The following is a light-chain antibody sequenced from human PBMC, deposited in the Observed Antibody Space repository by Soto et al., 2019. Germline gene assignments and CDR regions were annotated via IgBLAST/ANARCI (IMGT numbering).Light chain of an antibody. CDR3: SSYTTNITPVV. J-gene: IGLJ2*01. CDR1: SGDIGGYNY. V-gene: IGLV2-14*01. CDR2: EVT. Sequence: QSVLTQPASVCGSPGQSITISCTGTSGDIGGYNYVSWYQQHPGKAPKLLISEVTNRPSGVSNRFSGSKSDNTASLTISGLQAEDEADYYCSSYTTNITPVVFGGGTKLTVL.